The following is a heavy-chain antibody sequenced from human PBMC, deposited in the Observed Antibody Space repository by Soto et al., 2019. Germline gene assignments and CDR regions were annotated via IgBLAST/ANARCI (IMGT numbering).Heavy chain of an antibody. Sequence: KPSETLSLTCTVSGASISGFYWSWIRKSAGKGLEWIGCIYATGTTDYNPSLKRRVMMSVDTSKKQFSLKLRSVTAADTAVYYCVRDGTKTLRDWFDPWGQGISVTAPQ. CDR3: VRDGTKTLRDWFDP. D-gene: IGHD1-1*01. CDR2: IYATGTT. CDR1: GASISGFY. J-gene: IGHJ5*02. V-gene: IGHV4-4*07.